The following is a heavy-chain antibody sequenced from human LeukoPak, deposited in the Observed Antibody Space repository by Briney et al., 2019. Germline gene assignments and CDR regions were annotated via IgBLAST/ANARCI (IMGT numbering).Heavy chain of an antibody. J-gene: IGHJ4*02. V-gene: IGHV1-18*01. D-gene: IGHD3-3*01. CDR2: ISAYSGNT. CDR1: GYTFTSYG. Sequence: ASVKVSCKASGYTFTSYGISWVRQAPGQGLEWMGWISAYSGNTNYAQKLQGRVTMTTDTSTSTAYMELRSLRSDDTAVYYCARDWDYDFWSGYYGLAYWGQGTLVTVSS. CDR3: ARDWDYDFWSGYYGLAY.